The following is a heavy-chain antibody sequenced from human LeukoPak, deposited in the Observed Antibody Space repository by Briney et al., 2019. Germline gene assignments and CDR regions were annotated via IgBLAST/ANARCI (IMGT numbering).Heavy chain of an antibody. D-gene: IGHD1-26*01. CDR3: ARSRIVGATFDY. V-gene: IGHV3-30-3*01. CDR1: GFTFSSYA. J-gene: IGHJ4*02. CDR2: ISYDGSNK. Sequence: GGSLRLSCAASGFTFSSYAMHWVRQAPGKGLEWVAVISYDGSNKYYADSVKGRFTISRDNSKNTLYLQMSSLRAEDTAVYYCARSRIVGATFDYWGQGTLVTVSS.